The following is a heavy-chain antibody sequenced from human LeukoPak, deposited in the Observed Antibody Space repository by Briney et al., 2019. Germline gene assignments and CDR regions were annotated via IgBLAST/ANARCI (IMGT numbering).Heavy chain of an antibody. D-gene: IGHD6-6*01. V-gene: IGHV5-51*01. J-gene: IGHJ4*02. Sequence: GAPLQISCKGSGSRFTSYWIGGGRKMPGKGLEGMGIIYPGDSDTRYSPSFQGQVTISADKSISTAYLQWSSLKASDTAMYYCQIQRIAARPGYSQNFDYWGQGTLVTVSS. CDR1: GSRFTSYW. CDR2: IYPGDSDT. CDR3: QIQRIAARPGYSQNFDY.